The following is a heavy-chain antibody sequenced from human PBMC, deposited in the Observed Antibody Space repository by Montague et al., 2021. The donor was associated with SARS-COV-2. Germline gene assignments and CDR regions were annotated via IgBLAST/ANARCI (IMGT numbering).Heavy chain of an antibody. J-gene: IGHJ4*02. CDR3: ASGDRTGWQTDY. CDR2: INTAGDT. V-gene: IGHV3-13*04. CDR1: GFTFSGYD. D-gene: IGHD6-19*01. Sequence: SLRLSCAASGFTFSGYDMHWVRQATGKGLECVSFINTAGDTYYPGSVKGRLTISRDNAKNSLYLQMNSLRAGDTAVYYCASGDRTGWQTDYWGQGTLVTVSS.